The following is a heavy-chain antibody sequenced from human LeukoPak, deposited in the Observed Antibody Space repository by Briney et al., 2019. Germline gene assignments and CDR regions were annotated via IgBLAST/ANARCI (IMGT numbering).Heavy chain of an antibody. CDR3: ASSGAAAGTLDY. Sequence: PSETLSLTCAVYGGSFSGYYWSWIRQPPGKGLEWIGEINHSGSTNYNPSLKSRVTISVDTSKNQFSLKLSSVTAADTAVYYCASSGAAAGTLDYWGQGTLVTVSS. CDR2: INHSGST. CDR1: GGSFSGYY. V-gene: IGHV4-34*01. D-gene: IGHD6-13*01. J-gene: IGHJ4*02.